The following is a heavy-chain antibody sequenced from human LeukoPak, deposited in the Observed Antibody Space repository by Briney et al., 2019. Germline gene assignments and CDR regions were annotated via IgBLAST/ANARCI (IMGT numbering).Heavy chain of an antibody. D-gene: IGHD1-26*01. V-gene: IGHV3-66*01. CDR3: ARNVMVPGWELPERPY. Sequence: PGGSLRLSCAASGFTVSSNYMSWVRQAPGKGLEWVSVIYSGGSTYYADSVKGRFTISRDNSKNTLYLQMNSLRAEDTAVYYCARNVMVPGWELPERPYWGQGTLVTVSS. CDR1: GFTVSSNY. J-gene: IGHJ4*02. CDR2: IYSGGST.